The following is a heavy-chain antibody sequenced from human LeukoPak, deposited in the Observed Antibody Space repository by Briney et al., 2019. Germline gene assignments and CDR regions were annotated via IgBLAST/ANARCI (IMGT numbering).Heavy chain of an antibody. CDR3: ARDSSSQEGDDSSGYYYYFDY. D-gene: IGHD3-22*01. V-gene: IGHV1-18*01. Sequence: ASVKVSCKASGGTFSSYAISWVRQAPGQGLEWMGWISAYNGNTNYAQKLQGRVTMTTDTSTSTAYMELSSLRSEDTAVYYCARDSSSQEGDDSSGYYYYFDYWGQGTLVTVSS. CDR2: ISAYNGNT. J-gene: IGHJ4*02. CDR1: GGTFSSYA.